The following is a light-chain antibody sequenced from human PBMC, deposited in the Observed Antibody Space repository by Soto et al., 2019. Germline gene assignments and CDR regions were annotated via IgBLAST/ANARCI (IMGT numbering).Light chain of an antibody. J-gene: IGKJ1*01. CDR2: DAS. Sequence: DIQMTQSPSTLSASVGDRVTITCRASQSISRWLAWHQQKPGRAPKLLIYDASSLDSGVPTRFSGSGSGTEFTLTIDSLQPDDFATYYCQQYDTYSGTFGQGTKVQI. CDR3: QQYDTYSGT. CDR1: QSISRW. V-gene: IGKV1-5*01.